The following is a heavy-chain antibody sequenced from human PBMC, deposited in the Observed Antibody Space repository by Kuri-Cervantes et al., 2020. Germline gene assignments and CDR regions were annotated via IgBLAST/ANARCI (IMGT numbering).Heavy chain of an antibody. Sequence: ASVKVSCKASGCTFSDFSMHWVRQAPGQGLEWMGWIDPDSGGTNYAQKFQGRVTMTRDTSISTAYMEVNRLKYDETAVYYCAGSGYSYGYIHYWGQGTLVTVSS. D-gene: IGHD5-18*01. CDR3: AGSGYSYGYIHY. CDR2: IDPDSGGT. CDR1: GCTFSDFS. V-gene: IGHV1-2*02. J-gene: IGHJ4*02.